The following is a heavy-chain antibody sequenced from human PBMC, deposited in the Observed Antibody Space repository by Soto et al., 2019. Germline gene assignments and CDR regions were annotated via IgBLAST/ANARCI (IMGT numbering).Heavy chain of an antibody. Sequence: GGSLRLSCAASGFPFSSYCMHLVRQAPGKGLECVSVIWYDGSNKYYADSVKGRFTISRDNSKNTLYLQMNSLRAEDTAVYYCARDGEGGMDVWGQGTTVNVSS. CDR1: GFPFSSYC. CDR3: ARDGEGGMDV. CDR2: IWYDGSNK. J-gene: IGHJ6*02. V-gene: IGHV3-33*01. D-gene: IGHD4-17*01.